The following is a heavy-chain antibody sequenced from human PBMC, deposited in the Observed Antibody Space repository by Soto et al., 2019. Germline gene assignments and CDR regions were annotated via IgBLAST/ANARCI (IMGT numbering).Heavy chain of an antibody. D-gene: IGHD3-3*01. CDR1: GYNFTTYA. CDR3: ARGERLYFYDYGMDV. V-gene: IGHV1-3*04. CDR2: INTGNGNT. Sequence: ASVKVSCKASGYNFTTYAMLWVRQAPGQRPEWMGWINTGNGNTKYSPKFQARVTITRDTSASTAYMELSRLKSEDTAVYYCARGERLYFYDYGMDVWGQGSTVTVSS. J-gene: IGHJ6*02.